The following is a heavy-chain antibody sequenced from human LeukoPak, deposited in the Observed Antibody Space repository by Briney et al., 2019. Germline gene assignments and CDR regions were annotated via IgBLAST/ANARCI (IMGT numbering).Heavy chain of an antibody. J-gene: IGHJ3*01. CDR3: ARRVGANDAFDF. V-gene: IGHV5-51*01. CDR1: GYRFSIYW. CDR2: IYPGDSDT. Sequence: PGESLKISCKGSGYRFSIYWIAWVRQMPGKGLEWLGIIYPGDSDTRYSPSFQGQVTVLVDNSINTAYLQWSSLKASDTAIYYCARRVGANDAFDFWGQGTMVNVFS. D-gene: IGHD1-26*01.